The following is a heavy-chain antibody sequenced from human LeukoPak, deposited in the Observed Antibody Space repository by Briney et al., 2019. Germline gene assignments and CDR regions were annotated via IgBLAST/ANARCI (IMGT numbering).Heavy chain of an antibody. CDR2: INPNSGGT. Sequence: ASVNVSCKASGYTLTVYYMHWVRQAPGQGLEWMGRINPNSGGTNYAQKFQGRVTMTRDTSISTAYMELSRLRSDDTAVYYCARGLLRDSSSWPHWFDPWGQGTLVTVSS. CDR3: ARGLLRDSSSWPHWFDP. D-gene: IGHD6-13*01. J-gene: IGHJ5*02. CDR1: GYTLTVYY. V-gene: IGHV1-2*06.